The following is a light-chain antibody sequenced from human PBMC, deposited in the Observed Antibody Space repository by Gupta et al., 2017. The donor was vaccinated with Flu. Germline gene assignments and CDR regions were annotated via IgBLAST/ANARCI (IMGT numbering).Light chain of an antibody. J-gene: IGKJ2*01. CDR1: LIIYSN. Sequence: STGSLSFSPGDSATLSSRASLIIYSNLAWYQQKPGQAPRLLLSGTSTRASGIPPRFSGTGSGTEFTLTISSLQSEEFAVYCCQQEHNWPFTFGQGTKVEIK. CDR2: GTS. CDR3: QQEHNWPFT. V-gene: IGKV3-15*01.